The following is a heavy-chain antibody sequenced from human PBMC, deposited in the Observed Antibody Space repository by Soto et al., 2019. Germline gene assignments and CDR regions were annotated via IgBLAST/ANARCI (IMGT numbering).Heavy chain of an antibody. Sequence: QVQLQESGPGLVKPSETLSLTCTVSGGSVSSGSHYWTWIRQPPGKGLEWIGCIYYSGSTNYNPSLRSRVSMSVYTSKNQFSLKLSSVTAADTAVYYCARDSSITYYYGMDVWGQGTTVTVSS. D-gene: IGHD5-12*01. CDR1: GGSVSSGSHY. V-gene: IGHV4-61*01. CDR3: ARDSSITYYYGMDV. CDR2: IYYSGST. J-gene: IGHJ6*02.